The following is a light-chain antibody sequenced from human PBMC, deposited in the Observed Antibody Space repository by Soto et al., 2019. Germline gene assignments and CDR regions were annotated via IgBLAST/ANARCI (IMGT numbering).Light chain of an antibody. V-gene: IGKV3-20*01. Sequence: EIVLTQSPGTLSLSPGERATLSCRASQSINSRYLAWYQQKPGQAPRLLIYGASSRATGIPDRFSGSGSGTDFTLTISRLETEDFAVYYCQQFGRSPGFTFGHGNKVDIK. J-gene: IGKJ3*01. CDR3: QQFGRSPGFT. CDR2: GAS. CDR1: QSINSRY.